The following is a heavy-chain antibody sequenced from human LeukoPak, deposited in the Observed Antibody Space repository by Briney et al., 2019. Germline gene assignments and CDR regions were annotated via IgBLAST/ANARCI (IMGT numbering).Heavy chain of an antibody. Sequence: SETLSLTCTVSGGSISSYYWSWIRQPAGKGLEWIGRIYTSGSTNYNPSLKSRVTMSVDTSKNQFSLKLSSVTAADTAVYYCARAAPVHIVGASYYYYYMDVWGKGTTVTISS. D-gene: IGHD1-26*01. V-gene: IGHV4-4*07. J-gene: IGHJ6*03. CDR3: ARAAPVHIVGASYYYYYMDV. CDR2: IYTSGST. CDR1: GGSISSYY.